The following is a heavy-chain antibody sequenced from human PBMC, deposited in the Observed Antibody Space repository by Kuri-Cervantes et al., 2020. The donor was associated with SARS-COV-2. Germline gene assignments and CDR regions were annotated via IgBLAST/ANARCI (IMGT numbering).Heavy chain of an antibody. CDR3: AKGVAAVGTAGGTYYYHGMDV. CDR1: GFTFSSYA. Sequence: GGSLRLSCAASGFTFSSYAMHWVRLAPGKGLEWVSGISARGGGTYYGDSVKGRCTISRDNSKNILYLQMHSLRAEDTAIYYCAKGVAAVGTAGGTYYYHGMDVWGQGTTVTASS. V-gene: IGHV3-23*01. CDR2: ISARGGGT. J-gene: IGHJ6*02. D-gene: IGHD6-13*01.